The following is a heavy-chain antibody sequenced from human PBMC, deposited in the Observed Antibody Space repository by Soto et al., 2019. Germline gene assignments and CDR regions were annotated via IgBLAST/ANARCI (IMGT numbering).Heavy chain of an antibody. CDR1: GFTFSSYA. CDR2: ISHDGSSK. J-gene: IGHJ4*02. V-gene: IGHV3-30-3*01. CDR3: ARMATIRGVIITAFDY. Sequence: QEQLVESGGGVVQPGRSLRLSCAASGFTFSSYAIHWIREAPGKGLEWVATISHDGSSKYYAESVKGRFTISRDNSKNTLFLQMNSLRNEDTALYYCARMATIRGVIITAFDYWGQGTLVTVSS. D-gene: IGHD3-10*01.